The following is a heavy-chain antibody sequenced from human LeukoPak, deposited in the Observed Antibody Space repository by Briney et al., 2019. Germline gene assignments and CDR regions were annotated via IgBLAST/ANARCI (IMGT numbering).Heavy chain of an antibody. CDR1: ELTVRTNY. V-gene: IGHV3-53*01. CDR2: VYSGGDT. CDR3: ALNPPSGHFYMDV. J-gene: IGHJ6*03. Sequence: GGSLRLSCVVSELTVRTNYISWVRQAPGKGLEWVSLVYSGGDTYYADSVKGRFTNSRDNSKNTVYLQMDKLRSADTAVYYCALNPPSGHFYMDVWGKGTAVTVSS. D-gene: IGHD1-14*01.